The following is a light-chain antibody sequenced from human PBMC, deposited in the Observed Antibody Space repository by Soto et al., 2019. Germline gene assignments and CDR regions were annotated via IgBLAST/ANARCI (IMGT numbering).Light chain of an antibody. CDR2: AAS. J-gene: IGKJ1*01. Sequence: DIQMTQSPSSLSASVGDRVTITCRASQSIRTYLNWYQQKPGKAPKLLIYAASSLQSGVPSRFSGSGSGTDFTLTISSLQSEDYAIYYCQQYNNWPPWTFGQGTKVDIK. CDR3: QQYNNWPPWT. V-gene: IGKV1-39*01. CDR1: QSIRTY.